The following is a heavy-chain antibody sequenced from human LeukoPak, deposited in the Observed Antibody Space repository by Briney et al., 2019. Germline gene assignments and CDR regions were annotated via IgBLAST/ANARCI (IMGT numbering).Heavy chain of an antibody. J-gene: IGHJ4*02. CDR2: INHSGST. CDR3: ARGGRYPRQKPWSY. V-gene: IGHV4-39*07. D-gene: IGHD1-1*01. CDR1: GGSISSGGYF. Sequence: SETLSLTCTVSGGSISSGGYFWSWIRQPPGKGLEWIGEINHSGSTNYNPSLKSRVTISVDTSKNQFSLKLSSVTAADTAVYYCARGGRYPRQKPWSYWGQGTLVTVSS.